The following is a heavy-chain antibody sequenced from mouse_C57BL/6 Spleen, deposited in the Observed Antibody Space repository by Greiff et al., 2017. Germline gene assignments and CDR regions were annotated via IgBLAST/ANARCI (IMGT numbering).Heavy chain of an antibody. J-gene: IGHJ1*03. CDR2: INPYNDGT. V-gene: IGHV1-19*01. Sequence: VQLKQSGPVLVKPGASVKMSCKASGYTFTDYYMNWVKQSHGKGLEWIGVINPYNDGTSYNQKFKGKATLTVDKSSSTAYMELNSLTSEDSAVYYCAIWYGYPYWYFDVWGTGTTGTVSS. CDR3: AIWYGYPYWYFDV. D-gene: IGHD2-2*01. CDR1: GYTFTDYY.